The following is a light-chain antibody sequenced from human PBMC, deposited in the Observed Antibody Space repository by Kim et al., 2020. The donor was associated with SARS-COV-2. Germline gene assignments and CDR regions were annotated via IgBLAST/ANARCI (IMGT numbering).Light chain of an antibody. CDR1: SNNFGNQG. CDR3: SAWDSSLSSWL. CDR2: SNN. Sequence: RRTANPTCPGNSNNFGNQGATCLQQHQGHPPKLLSYSNNNRPSGISERLSASRSGNTASLTMTGRQPEDEPDYSCSAWDSSLSSWLFGGGTQLTVL. V-gene: IGLV10-54*01. J-gene: IGLJ3*02.